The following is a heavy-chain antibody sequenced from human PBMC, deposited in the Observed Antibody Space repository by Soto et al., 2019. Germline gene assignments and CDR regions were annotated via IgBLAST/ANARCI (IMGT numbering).Heavy chain of an antibody. V-gene: IGHV3-9*01. CDR1: GFTFQNYA. J-gene: IGHJ4*02. CDR2: ISWNGGTI. D-gene: IGHD4-4*01. CDR3: TKEKLYSNDEYYFDY. Sequence: EVQLVESGGGWVQPGRSLRLSCAASGFTFQNYAMHWVRLVPGKGLEWVSGISWNGGTIGYADSVKGRFTISRDNAKNSLSLQMNSLRAEDTAFYYWTKEKLYSNDEYYFDYWGQGTLVTVSS.